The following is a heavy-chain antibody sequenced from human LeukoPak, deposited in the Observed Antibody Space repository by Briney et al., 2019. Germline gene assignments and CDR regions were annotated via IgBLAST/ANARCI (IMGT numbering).Heavy chain of an antibody. Sequence: SETLSLTCTVSGGSISSSSYYWGWIRQPPGKGLEWIGSIYYSGSTYYNPSLKSRVTISVDTSKNQFSLKLSSVTAADTAVYYCAREGITMIVVRQYCFDYWSQGTLVTVSS. CDR1: GGSISSSSYY. J-gene: IGHJ4*02. CDR2: IYYSGST. D-gene: IGHD3-22*01. V-gene: IGHV4-39*07. CDR3: AREGITMIVVRQYCFDY.